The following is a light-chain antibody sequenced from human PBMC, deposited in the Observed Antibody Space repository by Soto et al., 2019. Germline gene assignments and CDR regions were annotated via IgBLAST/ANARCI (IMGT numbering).Light chain of an antibody. CDR3: HPYNSYWT. Sequence: DLQMTQSPSTLSASVGDRVTITCRASQSISSWLAWYQQKPGKAPKLLIYKASSLESGVPSRFSGSGSGTEFTLTISSLQLDDFATDFCHPYNSYWTFGQGTKVELK. CDR1: QSISSW. CDR2: KAS. V-gene: IGKV1-5*03. J-gene: IGKJ1*01.